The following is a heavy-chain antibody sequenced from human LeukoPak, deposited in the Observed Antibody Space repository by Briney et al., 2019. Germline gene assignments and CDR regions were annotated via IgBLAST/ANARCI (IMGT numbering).Heavy chain of an antibody. CDR1: GFTVSGHY. V-gene: IGHV3-11*01. CDR2: ISSGGSSI. Sequence: PGGSLRLSCAASGFTVSGHYMNWVRQAPGKGLEWISYISSGGSSIYYADSVKGRFTISRDNAKNSLYLQMNSLRAEDTAVYFCARGAHYMVRGVTPPGRGSGFQHWGQGTLVTVSS. J-gene: IGHJ1*01. CDR3: ARGAHYMVRGVTPPGRGSGFQH. D-gene: IGHD3-10*01.